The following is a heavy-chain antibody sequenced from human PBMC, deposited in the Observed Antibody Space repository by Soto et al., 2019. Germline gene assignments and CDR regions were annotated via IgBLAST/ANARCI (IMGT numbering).Heavy chain of an antibody. Sequence: SETLSLTCAVSGGSISSGGYSWSWIRQPPGKGLEWIGYIYHSGSTYYNPSLKSRVTISVDRSKNQFSLKLSSVTAADTAVYDGARVRSGSYDFDYWRQGTLVNGSS. J-gene: IGHJ4*02. CDR3: ARVRSGSYDFDY. V-gene: IGHV4-30-2*01. CDR1: GGSISSGGYS. CDR2: IYHSGST. D-gene: IGHD1-26*01.